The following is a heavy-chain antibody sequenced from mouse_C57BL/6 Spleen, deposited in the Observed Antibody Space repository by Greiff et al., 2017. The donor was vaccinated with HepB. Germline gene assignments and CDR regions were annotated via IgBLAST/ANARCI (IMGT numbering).Heavy chain of an antibody. J-gene: IGHJ1*03. CDR3: TRRGYPYFDV. CDR2: IDPETGGT. Sequence: QVQLQQSGAELVRPGASVTLSCKASGYTFTDYEMHWVKQTPVHGLEWIGAIDPETGGTAYNQKFKGKAILTADKSSSPAYMELRSLTSEDSAVYYCTRRGYPYFDVWGTGTTVTVSS. V-gene: IGHV1-15*01. CDR1: GYTFTDYE.